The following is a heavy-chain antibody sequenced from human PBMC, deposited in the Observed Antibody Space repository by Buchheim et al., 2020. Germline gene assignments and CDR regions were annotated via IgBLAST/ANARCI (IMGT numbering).Heavy chain of an antibody. J-gene: IGHJ6*03. Sequence: EMQLVESGGGSVQPGGSLRLSCAASGFNFNNFNMNWVRQAPGKALEWVSFISTTSGTILYADSVKGRFTISRDNAMNSVHLQMNSLRDEDTAVYYCARHPGGTYDTVTGYYYTYYMDVWGAGTT. V-gene: IGHV3-48*02. D-gene: IGHD3-16*01. CDR3: ARHPGGTYDTVTGYYYTYYMDV. CDR2: ISTTSGTI. CDR1: GFNFNNFN.